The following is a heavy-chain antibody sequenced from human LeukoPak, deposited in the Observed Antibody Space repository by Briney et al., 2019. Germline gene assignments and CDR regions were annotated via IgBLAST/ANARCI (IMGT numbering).Heavy chain of an antibody. J-gene: IGHJ4*02. CDR1: GFTFSSYG. Sequence: GGSLRLSCAAPGFTFSSYGMPWVRQAPGKGLEWVAVIWYDGSNKYYADSVKGRFTISRDNSKNTLYLQMNSLRAEDTAVYYCARGAMATITSPRFDYWGQGTLVTVSS. D-gene: IGHD5-24*01. CDR2: IWYDGSNK. V-gene: IGHV3-33*01. CDR3: ARGAMATITSPRFDY.